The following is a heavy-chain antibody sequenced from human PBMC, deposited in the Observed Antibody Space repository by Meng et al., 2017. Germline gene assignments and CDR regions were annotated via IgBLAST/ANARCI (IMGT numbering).Heavy chain of an antibody. Sequence: GESLKISCAASGFTFSNAWMSWVRQAPGKGLEWVGRIKSKTDGGTTDYAAPVKGRFTISSDDSKNTLYLQMHSLKTENTAVYYCTTIQTGYDFWSGTYYYYGMDVWGQGTTVTVSS. CDR2: IKSKTDGGTT. CDR1: GFTFSNAW. J-gene: IGHJ6*02. V-gene: IGHV3-15*01. CDR3: TTIQTGYDFWSGTYYYYGMDV. D-gene: IGHD3-3*01.